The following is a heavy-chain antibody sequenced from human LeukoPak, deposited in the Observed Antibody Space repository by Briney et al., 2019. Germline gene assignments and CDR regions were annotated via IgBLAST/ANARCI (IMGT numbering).Heavy chain of an antibody. V-gene: IGHV4-30-2*01. D-gene: IGHD4-23*01. CDR2: IYHSGST. J-gene: IGHJ4*02. CDR1: GGSISSGGYS. CDR3: ARSRRWYKAGASDY. Sequence: SQTLSLTCAVSGGSISSGGYSWSWIRQPPGKGLEWIGYIYHSGSTYYNPSLKSRVTISVDRSKNQFSLKLSSVTAADTAVYYCARSRRWYKAGASDYWGQGALVTVSS.